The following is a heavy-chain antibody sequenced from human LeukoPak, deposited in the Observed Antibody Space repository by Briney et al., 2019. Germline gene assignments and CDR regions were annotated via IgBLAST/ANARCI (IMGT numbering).Heavy chain of an antibody. CDR1: GFTFSSYA. J-gene: IGHJ4*02. D-gene: IGHD3-10*01. CDR2: ISGGGGST. CDR3: AKDSYYYGSGSPDY. V-gene: IGHV3-23*01. Sequence: PGGSLRLSCAASGFTFSSYAMSWVRQAPGKGLEWVSAISGGGGSTYYADSVKGRFTISRDNSKNTLYLQMNSLRAEDTAVYYCAKDSYYYGSGSPDYWGQGTLVTVSS.